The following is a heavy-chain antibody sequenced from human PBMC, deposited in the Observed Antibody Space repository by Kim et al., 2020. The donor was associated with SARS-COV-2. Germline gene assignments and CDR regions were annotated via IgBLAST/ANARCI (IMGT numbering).Heavy chain of an antibody. V-gene: IGHV1-24*01. J-gene: IGHJ4*02. D-gene: IGHD2-15*01. CDR1: GYTLTELS. CDR3: ATARGVVAATPYFDY. CDR2: FDPEDGET. Sequence: ASVKVSCKVSGYTLTELSMHWVRQPPGKGLEWMGGFDPEDGETIYAQKFQGRVTMTEDTSTDTAYMELSSLRSEDTAVYYCATARGVVAATPYFDYWGQGTLVTVSS.